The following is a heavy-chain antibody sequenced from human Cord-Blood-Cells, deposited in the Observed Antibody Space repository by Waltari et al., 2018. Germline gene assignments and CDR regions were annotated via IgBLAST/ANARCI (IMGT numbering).Heavy chain of an antibody. CDR3: ARSGVAATLYFQH. J-gene: IGHJ1*01. CDR1: GYTFTGYY. CDR2: INPNSGGT. Sequence: QVQLVQSGAEVKKPGASVKVSCKASGYTFTGYYMHWVRQAPGQGLEWMGWINPNSGGTSYAMKIQGWVTSTRDTASSTAYMELSRMRSDATAVYYCARSGVAATLYFQHWGQGTLVTVSS. D-gene: IGHD2-15*01. V-gene: IGHV1-2*04.